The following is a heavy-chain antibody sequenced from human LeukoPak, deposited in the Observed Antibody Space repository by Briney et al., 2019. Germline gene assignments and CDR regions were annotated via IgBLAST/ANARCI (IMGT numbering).Heavy chain of an antibody. CDR1: GYSFTSYW. CDR2: IYPGDSDT. CDR3: ARSSEWLPSSSG. J-gene: IGHJ4*02. V-gene: IGHV5-51*01. D-gene: IGHD3-3*01. Sequence: GESLKIPCKGSGYSFTSYWIGWVRQMPGKGPEWVGIIYPGDSDTRYSPSFQGQVTISADKSISTAYVQWSSLKASDTAMYYCARSSEWLPSSSGWGQGTLVTISS.